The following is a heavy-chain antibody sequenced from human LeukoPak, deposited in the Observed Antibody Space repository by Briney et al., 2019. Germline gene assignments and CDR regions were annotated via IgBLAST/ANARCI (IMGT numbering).Heavy chain of an antibody. CDR2: MNPNSGNT. CDR3: AREDYYDSGSSDY. V-gene: IGHV1-8*03. CDR1: GYTFTSCA. Sequence: ASVKVSCKASGYTFTSCAISWVRQAPGQGLEWMGWMNPNSGNTAYAQKFQGRVTITRNTSISTAYMELSSLRSEDTAIYYCAREDYYDSGSSDYWVQGTLVTVSS. J-gene: IGHJ4*02. D-gene: IGHD3-22*01.